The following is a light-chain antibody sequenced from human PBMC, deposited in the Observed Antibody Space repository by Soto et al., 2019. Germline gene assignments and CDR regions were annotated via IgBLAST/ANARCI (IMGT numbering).Light chain of an antibody. CDR1: QSVGSA. Sequence: EIVLTQSPATLYVSPGETDTLSCRASQSVGSAVAWYQHKPGQAPRLLIVAASIRATGVPGRFSGGGSGTEFTLTISSLQSEDFAVYYCQQYKNWPPLTFGGGTTVEIK. V-gene: IGKV3-15*01. CDR3: QQYKNWPPLT. J-gene: IGKJ4*01. CDR2: AAS.